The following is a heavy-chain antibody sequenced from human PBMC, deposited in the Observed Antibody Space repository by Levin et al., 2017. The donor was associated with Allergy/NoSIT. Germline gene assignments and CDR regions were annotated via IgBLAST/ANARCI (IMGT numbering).Heavy chain of an antibody. CDR3: ARLRKAAVRFDAFEI. J-gene: IGHJ3*02. V-gene: IGHV5-51*01. D-gene: IGHD6-13*01. Sequence: GGSLRLSCKASGYSFTSYWIGWVRQMPGKGLEWMGIIYPSDSDTRYSPSFQGQVTISADKSISTAYLQWSSLKASYTALYYCARLRKAAVRFDAFEIWGQGTMVTVSS. CDR1: GYSFTSYW. CDR2: IYPSDSDT.